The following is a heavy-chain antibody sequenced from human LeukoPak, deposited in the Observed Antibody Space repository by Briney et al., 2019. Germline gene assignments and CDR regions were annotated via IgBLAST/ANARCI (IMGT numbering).Heavy chain of an antibody. CDR1: GFTFSSYA. V-gene: IGHV3-30*04. Sequence: PGGSLRLSCAASGFTFSSYAMHWVRQAPGKGLEWVAVISYDGSKKFYADSVKGRFTISRDNSKNTLYLQMSSLRPEDTAVYYCARDQDTSGYYYGPGDYWGQGTLVTASS. J-gene: IGHJ4*02. D-gene: IGHD3-22*01. CDR2: ISYDGSKK. CDR3: ARDQDTSGYYYGPGDY.